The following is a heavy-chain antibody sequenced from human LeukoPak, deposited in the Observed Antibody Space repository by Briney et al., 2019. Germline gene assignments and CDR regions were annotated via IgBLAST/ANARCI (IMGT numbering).Heavy chain of an antibody. CDR1: GFTFSSYA. V-gene: IGHV3-30-3*01. D-gene: IGHD5-18*01. CDR2: ISYDGSNK. J-gene: IGHJ6*02. Sequence: GGSLRLSCAASGFTFSSYAMHWVRQAPGKGLEWVAVISYDGSNKYYADSVKGRFTISRDNSKNTLYLQMNSLRAEDTAVYYCARDLSRAGYSYGYGPYYYYYGMDVWGQGTTVTVSS. CDR3: ARDLSRAGYSYGYGPYYYYYGMDV.